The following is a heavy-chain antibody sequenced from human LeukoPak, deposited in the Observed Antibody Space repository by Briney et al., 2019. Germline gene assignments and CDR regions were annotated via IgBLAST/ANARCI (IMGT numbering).Heavy chain of an antibody. CDR3: ARGLYGSGINWFDP. J-gene: IGHJ5*02. D-gene: IGHD3-10*01. Sequence: ASVKVSCKASGYTLTGYYMHWVRQAPGQGLEWMGWINPNSGGTNYAQKFQGWVTMTRDTSISTAYMELSRLRSDDTAVYYCARGLYGSGINWFDPWGQGTLVTVSS. CDR1: GYTLTGYY. CDR2: INPNSGGT. V-gene: IGHV1-2*04.